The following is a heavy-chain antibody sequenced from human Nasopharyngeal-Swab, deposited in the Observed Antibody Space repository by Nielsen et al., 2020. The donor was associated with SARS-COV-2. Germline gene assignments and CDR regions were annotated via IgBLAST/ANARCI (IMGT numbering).Heavy chain of an antibody. J-gene: IGHJ6*01. D-gene: IGHD1-1*01. Sequence: SETLSLTCSLSGGSIIGYFSSWIRQLAGEGLEWIGRVYTIGSTNYNTSLKSRVTIPIDMSKNQFSLELRSVTAADTAFYYCARSGTTKYGLDVWGQGTTVIVSS. CDR1: GGSIIGYF. CDR3: ARSGTTKYGLDV. V-gene: IGHV4-4*07. CDR2: VYTIGST.